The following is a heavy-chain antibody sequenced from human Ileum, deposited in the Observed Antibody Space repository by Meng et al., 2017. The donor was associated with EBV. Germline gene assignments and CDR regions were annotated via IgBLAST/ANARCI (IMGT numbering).Heavy chain of an antibody. CDR1: GGSISSSSYY. J-gene: IGHJ4*02. CDR2: IYYSGST. CDR3: ARSIVVVPAAIYY. V-gene: IGHV4-39*01. D-gene: IGHD2-2*01. Sequence: LLLQQPGPRRVKPSQTLALPCTVCGGSISSSSYYWRWIRQPPGKGLEWIGSIYYSGSTYYNPSLKSRVTISVDTSKNQFSLKLSSVTAADTAVYYCARSIVVVPAAIYYWGQGTLVTVSS.